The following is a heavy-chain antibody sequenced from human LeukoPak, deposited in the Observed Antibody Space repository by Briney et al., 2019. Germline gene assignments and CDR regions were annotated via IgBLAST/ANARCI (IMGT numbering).Heavy chain of an antibody. Sequence: PGGSLRLSCAASGFTVSSNYMNWVRQAPGKGLEWVSVIYSGGSTYYADSVKGRFTISRDNSENTLYLQMNSLRAEDTAVYYCARYGLGAHAFDIWGQGAMVTVSS. CDR2: IYSGGST. CDR1: GFTVSSNY. D-gene: IGHD3/OR15-3a*01. CDR3: ARYGLGAHAFDI. V-gene: IGHV3-66*01. J-gene: IGHJ3*02.